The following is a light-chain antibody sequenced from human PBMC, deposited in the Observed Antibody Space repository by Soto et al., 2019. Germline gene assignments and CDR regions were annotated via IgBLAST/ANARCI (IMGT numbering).Light chain of an antibody. CDR2: EVT. V-gene: IGLV2-14*01. CDR3: CSYAGGSNV. CDR1: RSDVGAYNY. J-gene: IGLJ1*01. Sequence: QSVLTQPASVSGAPGQSIAISCTGTRSDVGAYNYVSWYQQHPGKAPKLMISEVTNRPSGVSDRFSGSKSGNTAYLTISGLQAEDEADYFCCSYAGGSNVFGAGTKVTVI.